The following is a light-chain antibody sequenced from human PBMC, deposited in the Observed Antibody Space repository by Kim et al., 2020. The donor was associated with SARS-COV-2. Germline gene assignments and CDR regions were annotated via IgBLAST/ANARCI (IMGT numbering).Light chain of an antibody. Sequence: SVGDRVSITGRASQGISSYLAWYQQTPGKAPKLLIYAASTLQSGVPSRFSGSGSGTEFTLTISSLQPEGFATYYCQQLNSYPPRYSFGQGTKLEI. J-gene: IGKJ2*03. CDR3: QQLNSYPPRYS. V-gene: IGKV1-9*01. CDR1: QGISSY. CDR2: AAS.